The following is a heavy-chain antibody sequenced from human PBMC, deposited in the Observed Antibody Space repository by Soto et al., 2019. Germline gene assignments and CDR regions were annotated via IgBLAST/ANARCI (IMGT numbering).Heavy chain of an antibody. D-gene: IGHD2-21*02. Sequence: GASVKVSCKASGYTFTRSGISWVRQAPGQGLEWMGWISTYNGDTNYAQTFQGRVTMTTDTSTSTVYMELRSLRSDDTAVYYCARGAYCGGDCSLVSFDYWGQGTLVTVSS. CDR1: GYTFTRSG. J-gene: IGHJ4*02. V-gene: IGHV1-18*01. CDR3: ARGAYCGGDCSLVSFDY. CDR2: ISTYNGDT.